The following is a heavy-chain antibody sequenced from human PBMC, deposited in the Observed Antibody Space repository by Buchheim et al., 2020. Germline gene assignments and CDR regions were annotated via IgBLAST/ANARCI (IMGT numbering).Heavy chain of an antibody. D-gene: IGHD1-26*01. CDR2: VFYSDDS. CDR3: ARHTALIYGMGFYY. V-gene: IGHV4-59*08. Sequence: QVQLQESGPGLVKSSETLSLTCTVSGVSINGYYWNWIRQPPGRGLEWIGYVFYSDDSNYNPSLKSRVTISSDTSQNQFSLRLRSVTAADTAVYYCARHTALIYGMGFYYWGQGTL. J-gene: IGHJ4*02. CDR1: GVSINGYY.